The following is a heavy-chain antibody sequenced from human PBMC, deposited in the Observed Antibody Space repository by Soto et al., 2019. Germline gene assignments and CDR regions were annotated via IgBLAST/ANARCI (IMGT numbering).Heavy chain of an antibody. Sequence: SETLSLTCTVSCGSISSYYWSWIRQPPGKGLEWIGYIYYSGSTNYNPSLKSRVTISVDTSKNQFSLKLSSVTAADTAVYYCAGSAYTAMAVYYYYYMDVWGKGTTVTVSS. V-gene: IGHV4-59*01. J-gene: IGHJ6*03. CDR1: CGSISSYY. CDR2: IYYSGST. CDR3: AGSAYTAMAVYYYYYMDV. D-gene: IGHD5-18*01.